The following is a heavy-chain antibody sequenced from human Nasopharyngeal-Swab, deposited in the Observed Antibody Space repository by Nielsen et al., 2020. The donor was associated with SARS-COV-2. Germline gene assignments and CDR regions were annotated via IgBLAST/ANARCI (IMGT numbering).Heavy chain of an antibody. CDR2: ISSSSSYI. D-gene: IGHD3-10*01. Sequence: GGSLRLSCAASGFTFRSYSMNWVRQAPGKGLEWVSSISSSSSYIYYADSVKGRFTIYRDNAKNSLYLQMNSLRAEDTAVYYCARARRGVDYYMDVWGKGTTVTVSS. CDR1: GFTFRSYS. CDR3: ARARRGVDYYMDV. V-gene: IGHV3-21*01. J-gene: IGHJ6*03.